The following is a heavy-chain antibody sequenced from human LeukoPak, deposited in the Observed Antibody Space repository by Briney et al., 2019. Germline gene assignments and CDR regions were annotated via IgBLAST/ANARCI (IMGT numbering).Heavy chain of an antibody. CDR2: ISWNSGSI. CDR1: GFTFDDYA. Sequence: GGSLRLSWAASGFTFDDYAMHWVRQAPGKGLEWVSGISWNSGSIGYADSVKGRFTISRDNAKNSLYLQMNSLRAEDTALYYCAKDGGYGGYFDYWGQGTLVTVSS. J-gene: IGHJ4*02. D-gene: IGHD5-12*01. CDR3: AKDGGYGGYFDY. V-gene: IGHV3-9*01.